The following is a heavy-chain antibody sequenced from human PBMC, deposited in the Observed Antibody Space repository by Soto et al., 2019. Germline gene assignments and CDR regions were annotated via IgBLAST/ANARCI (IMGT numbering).Heavy chain of an antibody. J-gene: IGHJ6*03. CDR3: AKTRIWYNWSDFTGYYYYMDV. D-gene: IGHD1-1*01. Sequence: EVQLLESGGGLVQPGGSLRLSCAASGFTFSSYAMSWVRQAPGKGLEWVSAISGSGGSTYYADSVKGRFTISRDNSKNTLYLQMNSLRAEDTAVYYCAKTRIWYNWSDFTGYYYYMDVWGKGTTVTVSS. V-gene: IGHV3-23*01. CDR2: ISGSGGST. CDR1: GFTFSSYA.